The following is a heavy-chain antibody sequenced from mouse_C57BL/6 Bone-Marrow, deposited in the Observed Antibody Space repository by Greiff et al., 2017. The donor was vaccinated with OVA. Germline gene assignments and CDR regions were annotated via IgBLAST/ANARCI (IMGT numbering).Heavy chain of an antibody. CDR1: GFSFNTYA. V-gene: IGHV10-1*01. CDR3: VRHRDYGSSYYYAMDY. CDR2: IRSKSNNYAT. J-gene: IGHJ4*01. Sequence: EVQRVESGGGLVQPKGSLKLSCAASGFSFNTYAMNWVRQAPGKGLEWVARIRSKSNNYATYYADSVKDSFTISRDDSESMLYLQMNNLKTEDTAMYYCVRHRDYGSSYYYAMDYWGQGTSVTVSS. D-gene: IGHD1-1*01.